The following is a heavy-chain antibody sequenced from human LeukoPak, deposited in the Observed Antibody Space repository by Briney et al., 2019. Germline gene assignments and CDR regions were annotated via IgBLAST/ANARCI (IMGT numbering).Heavy chain of an antibody. Sequence: GRSLRLSCAASGFTFSSYGMHWVRQAPGKGLEWVAVIWYDGSNKYYADSVKGRFTISGDNSKNTLYLQMNSLRAEDTAVYYCARASDFRGLDYWGQGTLVTVSS. D-gene: IGHD3-3*01. CDR1: GFTFSSYG. V-gene: IGHV3-33*01. J-gene: IGHJ4*02. CDR3: ARASDFRGLDY. CDR2: IWYDGSNK.